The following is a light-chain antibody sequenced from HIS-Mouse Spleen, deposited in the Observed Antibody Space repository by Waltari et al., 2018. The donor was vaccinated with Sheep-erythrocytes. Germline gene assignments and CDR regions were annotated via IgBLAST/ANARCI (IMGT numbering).Light chain of an antibody. CDR3: QAWDSSTEV. J-gene: IGLJ2*01. CDR2: QDS. V-gene: IGLV3-1*01. CDR1: KLGDKY. Sequence: SYELTQPPSVSVSPGQTASITCSGDKLGDKYACWYQQKPGQSPVLVIYQDSKRPSGIPVRFSGTNSGNTATLTISGTQAMDEADYSCQAWDSSTEVFGGGTKLTVL.